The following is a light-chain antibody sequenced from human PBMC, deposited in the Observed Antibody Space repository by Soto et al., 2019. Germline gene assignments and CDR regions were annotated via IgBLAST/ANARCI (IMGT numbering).Light chain of an antibody. CDR1: QRLSASD. V-gene: IGKV3-20*01. CDR2: GVS. CDR3: QQYGSSPLIT. J-gene: IGKJ5*01. Sequence: IVLTQSPGTLSLSPGQRATPSCRARQRLSASDIAWYQQQPAQAPKFLIYGVSSRATGIPDRFSGSGSGTDFILTISRMQPEDLSVYHCQQYGSSPLITVGQGTRLEIK.